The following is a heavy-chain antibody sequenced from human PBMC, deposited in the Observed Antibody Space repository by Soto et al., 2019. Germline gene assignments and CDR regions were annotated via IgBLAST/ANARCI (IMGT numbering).Heavy chain of an antibody. V-gene: IGHV4-59*01. D-gene: IGHD2-21*02. Sequence: SETLSLTCTVSGGSISSYYWSWIRQPPGKGLEWIGYIYYSGSTNYNPSLKSRVTISVDTSKNQFSLKLSPVTAADTAVYYCARALRNWFDPWGQGTLVTVSS. CDR1: GGSISSYY. J-gene: IGHJ5*02. CDR2: IYYSGST. CDR3: ARALRNWFDP.